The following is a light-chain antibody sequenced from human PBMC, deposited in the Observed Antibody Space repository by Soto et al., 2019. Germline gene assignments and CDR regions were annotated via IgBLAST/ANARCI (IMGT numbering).Light chain of an antibody. Sequence: QSVLTQPPSVSGAPGQRVTIACTASSSNIGAGYDVHWYQHLPGTAPKLLIYGNSNRPSGVPDRFSGSKSGTSASLAITGLQAEDEAYYYCHSYDSSLSGSVFGGGTKLTVL. CDR1: SSNIGAGYD. CDR2: GNS. J-gene: IGLJ2*01. V-gene: IGLV1-40*01. CDR3: HSYDSSLSGSV.